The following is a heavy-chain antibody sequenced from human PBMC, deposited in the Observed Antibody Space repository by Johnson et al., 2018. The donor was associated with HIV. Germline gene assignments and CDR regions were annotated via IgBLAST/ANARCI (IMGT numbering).Heavy chain of an antibody. D-gene: IGHD1-14*01. CDR1: GFTFSSYA. CDR3: ARGASTDWDDAFDI. J-gene: IGHJ3*02. V-gene: IGHV3-30*04. CDR2: ISYDGGEK. Sequence: QVQLVESGGGVVQPGRSLRLSCAASGFTFSSYAMHWVRQAPGKGLEWVALISYDGGEKYYADSVKGRFTISRDNTKNTLYLQMNSLRPEDTAVYYCARGASTDWDDAFDIWGQGTMVTVSS.